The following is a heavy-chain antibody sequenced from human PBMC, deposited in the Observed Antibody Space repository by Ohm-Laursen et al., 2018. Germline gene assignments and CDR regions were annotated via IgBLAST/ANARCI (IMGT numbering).Heavy chain of an antibody. V-gene: IGHV4-61*02. J-gene: IGHJ4*02. D-gene: IGHD3-22*01. CDR1: GGSISSGGYY. CDR3: ARDPGRDDSSGLDY. CDR2: IYTSGST. Sequence: TLSLTCTVSGGSISSGGYYWSWIRQPAGKGLEWIGRIYTSGSTNYNPSLKSRVTMSVDTSKNQFSLKLSSVTAADTAVYYCARDPGRDDSSGLDYWGQGTLVTVSS.